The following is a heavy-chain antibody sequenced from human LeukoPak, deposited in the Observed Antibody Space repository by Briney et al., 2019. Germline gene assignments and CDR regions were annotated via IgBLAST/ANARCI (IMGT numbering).Heavy chain of an antibody. CDR2: IYHSGST. Sequence: SETLSLTCTVSGYSISSDYYWGWVRQPPGKGLEWIASIYHSGSTHYSPSLKSRITISVDTSKNQFSLKLSSVTAPDTAVYYCARHRRGPSRQKLDYFDYGGEGTLVTVSS. J-gene: IGHJ4*02. V-gene: IGHV4-38-2*02. CDR3: ARHRRGPSRQKLDYFDY. D-gene: IGHD6-13*01. CDR1: GYSISSDYY.